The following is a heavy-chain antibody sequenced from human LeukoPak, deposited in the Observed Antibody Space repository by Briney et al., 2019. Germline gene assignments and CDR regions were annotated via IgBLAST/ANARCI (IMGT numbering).Heavy chain of an antibody. CDR3: ARIVLYCSSTSCSYYFDY. CDR1: GGSISSYY. V-gene: IGHV4-59*08. CDR2: IYYSGST. J-gene: IGHJ4*02. D-gene: IGHD2-2*01. Sequence: SETLPLTCTVSGGSISSYYWSWIRQPPGKGLEWIGYIYYSGSTNYNPSLKSRVTISVDTSKNQFSLKLSSVTAADTAVYYCARIVLYCSSTSCSYYFDYWGQGTLVTVSS.